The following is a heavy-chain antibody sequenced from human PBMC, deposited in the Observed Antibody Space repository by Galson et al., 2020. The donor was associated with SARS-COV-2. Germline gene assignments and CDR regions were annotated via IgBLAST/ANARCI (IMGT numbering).Heavy chain of an antibody. Sequence: SETLSLTCAVPGGSISTDDYYWTWIRQPPGKGLEWIGDIHSTANTYYNPSLKSRVTTSTDTSKNQFSLKLTSVTTADTAVYFCARTSSTGTREYYFGYWGQGTLVTVSS. D-gene: IGHD4-17*01. CDR3: ARTSSTGTREYYFGY. CDR1: GGSISTDDYY. V-gene: IGHV4-30-4*01. CDR2: IHSTANT. J-gene: IGHJ4*02.